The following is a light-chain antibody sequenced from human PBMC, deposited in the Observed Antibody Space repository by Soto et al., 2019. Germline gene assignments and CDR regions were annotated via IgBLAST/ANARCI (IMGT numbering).Light chain of an antibody. CDR1: QSISSTY. CDR2: AAS. J-gene: IGKJ1*01. Sequence: EIVLTQSPGTLSLSQGERATLSCRASQSISSTYLAWYRQKSGQAPRLLIYAASSRATGIPERFSGSGSGTDFTLTISRLEPEDFAVYYCQQYFASSWTFGQGTRVEIK. CDR3: QQYFASSWT. V-gene: IGKV3-20*01.